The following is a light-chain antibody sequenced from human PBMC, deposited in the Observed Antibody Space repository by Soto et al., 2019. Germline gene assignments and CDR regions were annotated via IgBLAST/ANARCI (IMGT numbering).Light chain of an antibody. V-gene: IGKV3-11*01. CDR3: QQRRNWPMFT. CDR1: QSLGSS. Sequence: EIVLTQSPATMSLSPGETASLSCRASQSLGSSLAWYQQKPGQSPRLLIYDAYKRATGIPARFRGSGSGADFTLTICSLEPEDCAVYYCQQRRNWPMFTFGPGTKLEI. CDR2: DAY. J-gene: IGKJ2*01.